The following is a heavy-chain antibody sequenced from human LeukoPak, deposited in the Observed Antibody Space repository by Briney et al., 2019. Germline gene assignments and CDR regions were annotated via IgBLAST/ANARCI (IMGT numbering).Heavy chain of an antibody. CDR3: ARGRVVAATPNWLDP. CDR1: GGSFSGYY. Sequence: PSESLSLACAVYGGSFSGYYWSWIRQPPGKGLGWIGSIYYSGSTYYNPSLKSRVTISVDTSKNQFSLKLSSVTAADTAVYYCARGRVVAATPNWLDPWGQGTLVTVTS. V-gene: IGHV4-34*01. J-gene: IGHJ5*02. D-gene: IGHD2-15*01. CDR2: IYYSGST.